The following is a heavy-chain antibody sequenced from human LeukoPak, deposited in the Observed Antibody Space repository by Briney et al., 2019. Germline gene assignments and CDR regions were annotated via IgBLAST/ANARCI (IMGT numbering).Heavy chain of an antibody. J-gene: IGHJ6*02. V-gene: IGHV3-74*01. CDR1: GFTFSNYA. CDR3: ARGLRDRYGMDV. CDR2: IKSDESTR. Sequence: GGSLRLSCAASGFTFSNYAMGWVSQAPGKGLGWVSRIKSDESTRDYADFVKGRFTISRDNARNTVYLQINSLIAEDTAVYYCARGLRDRYGMDVWGQGTTVTVSS. D-gene: IGHD5-12*01.